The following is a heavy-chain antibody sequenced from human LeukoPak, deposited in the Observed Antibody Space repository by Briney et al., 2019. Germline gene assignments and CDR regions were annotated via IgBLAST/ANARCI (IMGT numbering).Heavy chain of an antibody. CDR1: AFIFHDHG. V-gene: IGHV3-20*04. J-gene: IGHJ4*02. CDR2: INWDGTST. D-gene: IGHD6-19*01. CDR3: ASGDMNGWYFDR. Sequence: PGGSLRLSCAASAFIFHDHGMSWVHQGPGKGLEWVSGINWDGTSTGYADSVKGRFTISRDNAKNSLYLQMNSLRVEDTALYYCASGDMNGWYFDRWGQGTLVTVSS.